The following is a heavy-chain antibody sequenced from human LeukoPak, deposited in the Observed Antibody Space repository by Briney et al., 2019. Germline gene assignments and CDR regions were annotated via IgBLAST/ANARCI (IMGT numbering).Heavy chain of an antibody. V-gene: IGHV4-38-2*01. CDR1: GYSISTDYY. Sequence: ASETLSLTCAVSGYSISTDYYWGWIRQPPGKGLEWIGTIYYSGRTYYSPSLKSRVTMSVDPSNNQFSLNLRSVTAADTALYYCARRRYYDGSGYLEWGQGTLLSVSS. CDR2: IYYSGRT. J-gene: IGHJ1*01. CDR3: ARRRYYDGSGYLE. D-gene: IGHD3-22*01.